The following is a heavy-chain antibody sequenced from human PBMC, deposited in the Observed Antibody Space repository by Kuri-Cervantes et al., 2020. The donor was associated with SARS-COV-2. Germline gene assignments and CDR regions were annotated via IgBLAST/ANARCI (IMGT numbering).Heavy chain of an antibody. CDR1: GYSISSGYY. D-gene: IGHD6-19*01. V-gene: IGHV4-38-2*01. Sequence: SETLSLTCAVSGYSISSGYYWGWIRQPPGKGLEWIGSIYHSGSTYYNPSLKSRVTISVDTSKSQFSLKQSSVTAADTAVYYCARTYSSGWYYYYYMDVWGKGTTVTVSS. CDR2: IYHSGST. CDR3: ARTYSSGWYYYYYMDV. J-gene: IGHJ6*03.